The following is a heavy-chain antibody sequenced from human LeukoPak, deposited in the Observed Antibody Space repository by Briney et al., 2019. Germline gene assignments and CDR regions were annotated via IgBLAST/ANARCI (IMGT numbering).Heavy chain of an antibody. Sequence: GGSLRLSCAASGFTFDSFAMSWVRQAPGKGLEWLSAISGSGASTYYGDSVKGRFTISRDNFRDTLYLQMDSLRAEDTAVYYCAKRPTKVTTFGRDYWGQGTLVTVSS. CDR2: ISGSGAST. D-gene: IGHD4-17*01. V-gene: IGHV3-23*01. CDR3: AKRPTKVTTFGRDY. J-gene: IGHJ4*02. CDR1: GFTFDSFA.